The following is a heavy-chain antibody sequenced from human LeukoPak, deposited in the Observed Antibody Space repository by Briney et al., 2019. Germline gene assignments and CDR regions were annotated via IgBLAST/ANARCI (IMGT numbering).Heavy chain of an antibody. CDR3: ARAETQYYYYYMDV. CDR2: ISSSSTI. Sequence: GGSLRLSCAASGFTFSSYSMNWVRQAPGKGLEWVSYISSSSTIYHADSVKGRFTISRDNAKNSLYLQMNSLRAEDTAVYYCARAETQYYYYYMDVWGKGTTVTVSS. V-gene: IGHV3-48*04. CDR1: GFTFSSYS. J-gene: IGHJ6*03.